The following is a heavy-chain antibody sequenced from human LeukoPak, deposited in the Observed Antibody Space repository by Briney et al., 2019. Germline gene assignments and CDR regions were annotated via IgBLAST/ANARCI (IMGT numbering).Heavy chain of an antibody. J-gene: IGHJ4*02. V-gene: IGHV3-7*03. D-gene: IGHD4-17*01. CDR1: GFTFSSYW. CDR3: AREQYGDHFDY. CDR2: IKQDGSDK. Sequence: GRSLRLSCAASGFTFSSYWMSWVRQAPGKGLEWVANIKQDGSDKYYVDSVKGRFTISRDNAKNSLYLQMNSLRAEDTAVYYCAREQYGDHFDYWGQGTLVTVSS.